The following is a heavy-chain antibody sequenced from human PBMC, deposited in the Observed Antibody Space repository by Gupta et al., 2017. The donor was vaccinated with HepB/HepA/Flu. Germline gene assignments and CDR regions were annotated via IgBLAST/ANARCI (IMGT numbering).Heavy chain of an antibody. J-gene: IGHJ3*02. CDR2: ISDYNGNP. CDR3: GRDRGSTPDAFDI. D-gene: IGHD3-10*01. Sequence: QVQLVQSGAEVKKPGASVKVSCKASGYTFTSYGISWVRQAPGQGLEWLGWISDYNGNPNDAEKVQGRVTMATDTSTSTAYMEIRRLKSDDTAVYYCGRDRGSTPDAFDIWGQGTMVTVSP. CDR1: GYTFTSYG. V-gene: IGHV1-18*01.